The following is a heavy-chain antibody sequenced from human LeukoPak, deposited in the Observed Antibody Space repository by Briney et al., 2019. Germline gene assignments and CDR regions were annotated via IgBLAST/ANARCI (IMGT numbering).Heavy chain of an antibody. CDR2: ISWNSGSI. V-gene: IGHV3-9*01. Sequence: GGSLRLSCAASGFTFDDYAMHWVRQAPGKGLEWVSGISWNSGSIGYADSVKGRFTISRDIAKNSLYLQMNSLRAEDTALYYCAEGRGAAGTNWFDPWGQGTLVTVSS. J-gene: IGHJ5*02. CDR3: AEGRGAAGTNWFDP. CDR1: GFTFDDYA. D-gene: IGHD6-13*01.